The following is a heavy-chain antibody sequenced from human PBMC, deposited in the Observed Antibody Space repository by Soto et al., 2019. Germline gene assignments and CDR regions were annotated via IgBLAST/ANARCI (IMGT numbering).Heavy chain of an antibody. CDR2: IWYDGSNK. D-gene: IGHD1-20*01. CDR3: AKDGRAYKWFDY. CDR1: GFTFSSYG. J-gene: IGHJ4*02. Sequence: PGGSLRLSCAASGFTFSSYGMHWVRQAPGKGLEWVAVIWYDGSNKYYADSVKGRFTISRDNSKNTLYLQMNSLRAEDTAVYYCAKDGRAYKWFDYWGQGTLVTVSS. V-gene: IGHV3-33*06.